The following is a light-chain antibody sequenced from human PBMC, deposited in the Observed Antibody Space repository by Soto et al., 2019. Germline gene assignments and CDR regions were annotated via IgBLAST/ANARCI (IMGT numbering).Light chain of an antibody. V-gene: IGKV1-17*01. CDR2: AAS. J-gene: IGKJ1*01. Sequence: DIQMTQSPSSLSASVGDRVTITCRASQGIRNDLGWYQQKPGKAPKRLIYAASSLQSGVPSSVSGSGAGKEFPLTDGSVLPGDFATYYCVQYNSYPWAFGQETKVEIK. CDR1: QGIRND. CDR3: VQYNSYPWA.